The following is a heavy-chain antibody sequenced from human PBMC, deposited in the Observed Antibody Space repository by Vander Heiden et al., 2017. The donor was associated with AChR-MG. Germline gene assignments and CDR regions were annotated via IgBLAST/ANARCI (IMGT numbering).Heavy chain of an antibody. Sequence: QVQLVESGGGVVQPGRSLRLSCAAPGFTFRSYAMHWVRQAPGKGLEWVAVISYDGSNKYYTDSVKGRFTISRDNSKNTLYLQMNSLRAEDTAVYYCARAEEMGATSYYYGMDVWGQGTTVTVSS. CDR3: ARAEEMGATSYYYGMDV. J-gene: IGHJ6*02. CDR1: GFTFRSYA. CDR2: ISYDGSNK. D-gene: IGHD1-26*01. V-gene: IGHV3-30-3*01.